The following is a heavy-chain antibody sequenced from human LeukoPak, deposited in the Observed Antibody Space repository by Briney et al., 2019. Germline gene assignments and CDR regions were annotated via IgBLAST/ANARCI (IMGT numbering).Heavy chain of an antibody. CDR3: ARTEYNYGSYFDF. Sequence: ASVTVSCKASGYTFTGYYMHWVRQAPGQGLEWMGWISPNSGDTNYAQKFQGRVTMTRDTSISTAYMELSSLRSDDTAVYYCARTEYNYGSYFDFWGQGTLVTVSS. CDR1: GYTFTGYY. J-gene: IGHJ4*02. V-gene: IGHV1-2*02. CDR2: ISPNSGDT. D-gene: IGHD5-18*01.